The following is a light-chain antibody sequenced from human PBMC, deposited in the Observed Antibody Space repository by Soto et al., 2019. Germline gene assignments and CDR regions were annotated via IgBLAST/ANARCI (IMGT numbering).Light chain of an antibody. Sequence: QSALAQSPSASASLGASVKLTCTLSSGHSTYAIAWHQQQPEKGPRYLMKLNSDGSHTKGDGIPDRFSGSSSGAERYLSISSLQSEDEADYYCQSWDTGIHRVFGGGTKVTVL. CDR3: QSWDTGIHRV. J-gene: IGLJ2*01. V-gene: IGLV4-69*01. CDR1: SGHSTYA. CDR2: LNSDGSH.